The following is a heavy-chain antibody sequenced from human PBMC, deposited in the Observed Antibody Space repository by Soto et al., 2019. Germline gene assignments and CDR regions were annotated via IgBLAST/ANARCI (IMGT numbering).Heavy chain of an antibody. CDR1: GYTFSNYG. CDR3: AGGIAARPEGVDY. Sequence: ASVKVSCKASGYTFSNYGLSWVRQAPGQGLEWMGGISAYIGKANYAQKFQGRLTITTDTSTSTAYMELSSLRSEDTAEYYCAGGIAARPEGVDYWGQGTLVTVSS. J-gene: IGHJ4*02. V-gene: IGHV1-18*01. D-gene: IGHD6-6*01. CDR2: ISAYIGKA.